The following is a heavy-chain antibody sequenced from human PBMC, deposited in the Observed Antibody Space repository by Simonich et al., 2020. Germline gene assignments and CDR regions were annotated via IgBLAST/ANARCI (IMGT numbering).Heavy chain of an antibody. Sequence: GGGLVKPGGSLRLSCAASGFTFSSYSMNWVRQAPGKGLEWVSSISRSSSYIYYADSVKGRFTISRDNAKNSLYLRMNSLRAEDTAVYYCARDTSYYGSGSYYFDYWGQGTLVTVSS. CDR2: ISRSSSYI. J-gene: IGHJ4*02. V-gene: IGHV3-21*01. CDR3: ARDTSYYGSGSYYFDY. CDR1: GFTFSSYS. D-gene: IGHD3-10*01.